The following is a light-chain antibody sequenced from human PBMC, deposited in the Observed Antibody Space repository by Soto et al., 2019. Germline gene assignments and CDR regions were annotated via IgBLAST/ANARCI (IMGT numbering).Light chain of an antibody. CDR2: SAS. CDR1: QDINVY. J-gene: IGKJ2*01. V-gene: IGKV1-39*01. Sequence: DIQMTQSPSSVSASVGDTVTITCRASQDINVYLNWYQQKPDEVPKLLIYSASSLHSGVPSRFTGSGSETDFTLTIRSLQPEDFATYYCQHGYVAPYNFGQGTKV. CDR3: QHGYVAPYN.